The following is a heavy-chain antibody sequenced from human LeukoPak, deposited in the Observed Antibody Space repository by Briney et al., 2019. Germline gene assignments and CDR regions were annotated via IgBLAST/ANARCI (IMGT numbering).Heavy chain of an antibody. J-gene: IGHJ4*02. CDR2: LNHSGST. CDR1: GGSFSGYY. V-gene: IGHV4-34*01. CDR3: ARVTGYCSSTSCYGVHFDY. Sequence: SETLSLTCAVYGGSFSGYYWSWIRQPPGKGLEWIGELNHSGSTNYNPSLKSRVTISVDTSKNQFSLKLSSVTAADTAVYYCARVTGYCSSTSCYGVHFDYWGQGTLVTVSS. D-gene: IGHD2-2*01.